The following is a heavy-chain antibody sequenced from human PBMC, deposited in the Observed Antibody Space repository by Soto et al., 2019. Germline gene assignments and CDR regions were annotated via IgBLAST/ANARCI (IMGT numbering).Heavy chain of an antibody. V-gene: IGHV1-69*08. Sequence: QVQLVQSGAEVTKPGSSVRVSCRSSGDTFSSYIVNWLRLAPGRGLEWMGRVIPVLTTTDYAQNFRGRVTISADRSTNTVYLDLSSLRSDDTAVYYCARRRYCGYDCYHKHYYGMDVWGQGSLVTVSS. CDR3: ARRRYCGYDCYHKHYYGMDV. CDR1: GDTFSSYI. CDR2: VIPVLTTT. J-gene: IGHJ6*02. D-gene: IGHD2-21*02.